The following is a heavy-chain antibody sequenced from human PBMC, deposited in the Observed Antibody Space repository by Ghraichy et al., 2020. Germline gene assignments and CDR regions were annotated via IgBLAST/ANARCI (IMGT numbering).Heavy chain of an antibody. Sequence: GGSLRLSCAASGFTFSSYVLSWVRQAPGKGLEWLSAISGSGGSTYYPDSVKGRFTISRDNSKNTLYLQMNSLRAEDTAVYYCAKGIAAGTTTISYYYNGMDVWGQGTTVTVSS. D-gene: IGHD6-13*01. J-gene: IGHJ6*02. CDR2: ISGSGGST. CDR1: GFTFSSYV. CDR3: AKGIAAGTTTISYYYNGMDV. V-gene: IGHV3-23*01.